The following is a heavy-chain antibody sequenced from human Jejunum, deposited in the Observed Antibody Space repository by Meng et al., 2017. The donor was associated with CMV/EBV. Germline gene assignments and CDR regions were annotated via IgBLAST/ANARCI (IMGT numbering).Heavy chain of an antibody. Sequence: YTFPSSWIAWVRQMPGKGLELMGIIYPEDSNTRYRPSFQGQVTISVDKSISTAYLQWNSLEASDTAMYYCARQGCTSTSCHTVDYWGQGTLVTVSS. CDR2: IYPEDSNT. D-gene: IGHD2-2*02. CDR3: ARQGCTSTSCHTVDY. V-gene: IGHV5-51*01. J-gene: IGHJ4*02. CDR1: YTFPSSW.